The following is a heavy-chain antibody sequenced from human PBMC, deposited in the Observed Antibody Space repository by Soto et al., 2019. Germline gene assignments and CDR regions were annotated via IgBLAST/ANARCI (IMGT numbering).Heavy chain of an antibody. Sequence: SETLSLTCIVSGGSISSYYWSWIRQPPGRGLEWIGYIYYSGSTKYNPSLKSRVTISVDTSKNQFSLRLNSVSAADTAVYYCARGSSESPRRWFDPWGQGTLVTVSS. CDR3: ARGSSESPRRWFDP. D-gene: IGHD2-2*01. CDR2: IYYSGST. J-gene: IGHJ5*02. CDR1: GGSISSYY. V-gene: IGHV4-59*01.